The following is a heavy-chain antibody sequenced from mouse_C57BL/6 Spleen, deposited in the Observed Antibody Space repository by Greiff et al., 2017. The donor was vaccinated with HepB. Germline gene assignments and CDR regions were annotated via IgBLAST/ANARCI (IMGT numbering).Heavy chain of an antibody. CDR2: IWTGGGT. V-gene: IGHV2-9-1*01. CDR3: ASITTVVADWYFDV. J-gene: IGHJ1*03. D-gene: IGHD1-1*01. Sequence: VKLMESGPGLVAPSQSLSITCTVSGFSLTSYAISWVRQPPGKGLEWLGEIWTGGGTNYNSALKSRLSISKDNSKSQVFLKMNSLQTDDTARYYCASITTVVADWYFDVWGTGTTVTVSS. CDR1: GFSLTSYA.